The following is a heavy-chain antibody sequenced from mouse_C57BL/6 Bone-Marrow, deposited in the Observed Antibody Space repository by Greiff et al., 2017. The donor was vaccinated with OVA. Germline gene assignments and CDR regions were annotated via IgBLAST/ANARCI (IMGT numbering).Heavy chain of an antibody. V-gene: IGHV1-50*01. J-gene: IGHJ3*01. CDR3: ARNIPWFAY. CDR1: GYTFTSYW. Sequence: VQLQQPGAELVKPGASVKLSCKASGYTFTSYWMQWVKQRPGQGLEWIGEIDPSDSYTNYNQTFKGKATLTVDTSSSTAYMQLSSLTSEDSAVYYCARNIPWFAYWGQGTLVTVSA. CDR2: IDPSDSYT.